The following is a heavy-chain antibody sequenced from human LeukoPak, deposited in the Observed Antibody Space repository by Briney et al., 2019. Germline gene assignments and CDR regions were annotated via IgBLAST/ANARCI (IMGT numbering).Heavy chain of an antibody. CDR3: ARDLTGTPN. J-gene: IGHJ4*02. V-gene: IGHV1-18*01. CDR1: GYTFTSYG. CDR2: INAGNGNT. Sequence: GASVKVSCKASGYTFTSYGISWVRQAPGQGLEWMGWINAGNGNTKYSQKFQGRVTITRDTSASTAYMELSSLRSEDTAVYYCARDLTGTPNWGQGTLVTVSS. D-gene: IGHD1-7*01.